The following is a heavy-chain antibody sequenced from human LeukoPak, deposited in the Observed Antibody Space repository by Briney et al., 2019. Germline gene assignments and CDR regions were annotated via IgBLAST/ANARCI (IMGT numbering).Heavy chain of an antibody. V-gene: IGHV4-59*01. Sequence: PSETLSLTCTVSGGSIRNYYWSWIRQPPGRGLEGIGVIHYTGSTNYNPSLKSRVTIAVDTSKNKFSLKLTSVTAADTAVYYCARVEGYSSTWSPFDIWGQGTMVTVSS. CDR3: ARVEGYSSTWSPFDI. CDR2: IHYTGST. D-gene: IGHD6-13*01. CDR1: GGSIRNYY. J-gene: IGHJ3*02.